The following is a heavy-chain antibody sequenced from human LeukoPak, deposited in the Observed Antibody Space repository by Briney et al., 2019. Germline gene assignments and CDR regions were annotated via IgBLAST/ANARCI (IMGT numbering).Heavy chain of an antibody. CDR2: IGTAGDT. J-gene: IGHJ4*02. Sequence: GGSLRLSCAASGFTFSSYDMHWVRQATGKGLEWVSAIGTAGDTYYSGSVKGRFTISRENAKNSLYPQMNSLRAGDTAVYYCARDASGGLLDYWGQGTLVTVSS. D-gene: IGHD5-12*01. CDR1: GFTFSSYD. V-gene: IGHV3-13*01. CDR3: ARDASGGLLDY.